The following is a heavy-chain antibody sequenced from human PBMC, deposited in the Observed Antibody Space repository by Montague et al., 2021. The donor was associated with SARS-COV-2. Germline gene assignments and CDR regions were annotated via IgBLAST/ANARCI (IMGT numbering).Heavy chain of an antibody. J-gene: IGHJ4*02. D-gene: IGHD6-19*01. CDR2: IYSGGST. V-gene: IGHV3-53*04. CDR3: ARDHGSGGFTFDY. Sequence: SLRLSCAASGFTVSSNYMSWVRQAPGKGLEWVSVIYSGGSTYYADSVKGRFTISRHNSKNTLYLQMNSLRAEDTAVYYCARDHGSGGFTFDYWGQGTLVTVSS. CDR1: GFTVSSNY.